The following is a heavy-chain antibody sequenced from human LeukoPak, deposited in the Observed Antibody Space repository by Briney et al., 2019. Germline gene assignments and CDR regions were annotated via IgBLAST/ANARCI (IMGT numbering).Heavy chain of an antibody. V-gene: IGHV4-61*02. CDR1: GGSISSGSYY. Sequence: SQTLSLTCTVSGGSISSGSYYWSWIRQPAGKGLEWIGRIYTSGSTNYNPSLKSRVTISVDTSKNQFSLKLSSVTAADTAVYYCARCGSSSYKRATQRPRPRPYYFDYWGQGTLVTVSS. CDR3: ARCGSSSYKRATQRPRPRPYYFDY. D-gene: IGHD6-6*01. CDR2: IYTSGST. J-gene: IGHJ4*02.